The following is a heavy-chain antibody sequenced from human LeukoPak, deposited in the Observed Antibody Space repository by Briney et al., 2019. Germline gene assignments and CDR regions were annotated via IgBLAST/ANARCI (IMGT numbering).Heavy chain of an antibody. Sequence: ASVKVACKASGYTFTRYGISWVRQAPGQGLKWMGWISAYNGNTNYAQKLQGRVTMTADTSTSTAYMELRTLRSDDTAVYYCASSGNPLGYYYYYMDVWGKGTTVTVSS. J-gene: IGHJ6*03. V-gene: IGHV1-18*01. CDR2: ISAYNGNT. CDR1: GYTFTRYG. D-gene: IGHD6-25*01. CDR3: ASSGNPLGYYYYYMDV.